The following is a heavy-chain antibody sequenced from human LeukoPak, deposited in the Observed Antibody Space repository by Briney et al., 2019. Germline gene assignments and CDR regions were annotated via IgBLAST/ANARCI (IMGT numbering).Heavy chain of an antibody. CDR3: ARLRSSGPSRYFDY. V-gene: IGHV1-2*02. D-gene: IGHD6-19*01. CDR1: GYTFTGYH. J-gene: IGHJ4*02. Sequence: ASVKASCKASGYTFTGYHIHWVRQAPGQGLEWMGWINPNSGGTNYAQKFQGRVTMTRDTSISTAYMELSRLRSDDTAVYFCARLRSSGPSRYFDYWGQGTLVTVSS. CDR2: INPNSGGT.